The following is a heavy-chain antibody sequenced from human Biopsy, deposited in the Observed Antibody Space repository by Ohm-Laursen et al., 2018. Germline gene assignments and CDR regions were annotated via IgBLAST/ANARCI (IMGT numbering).Heavy chain of an antibody. CDR3: ARDSGILNYGNFKYYHYYGMDV. CDR1: GVSVTTYY. Sequence: TLSLTSTVSGVSVTTYYWSWLRPPPGKGLESIGHFYYSVMTNYNPSLQSRVSISVDASRNQDSLTLSPVTAADTAVYYCARDSGILNYGNFKYYHYYGMDVWGQGTKVTVSS. D-gene: IGHD4-11*01. CDR2: FYYSVMT. J-gene: IGHJ6*02. V-gene: IGHV4-59*02.